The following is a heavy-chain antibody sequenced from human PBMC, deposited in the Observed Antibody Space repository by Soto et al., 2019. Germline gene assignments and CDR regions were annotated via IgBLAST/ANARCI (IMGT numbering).Heavy chain of an antibody. D-gene: IGHD6-13*01. CDR3: AKDVATSKYSSSWYGVEYYFDY. Sequence: QVQLVESGGGVVQPGRSLGLSCAASGFTFSSYGMHWVRQAPGKGLEWVAVISYDGSNKYYADSVKGRFTISRDNSKNTLYLQMNSLRAEDTAVYYCAKDVATSKYSSSWYGVEYYFDYWGQGTLVTVSS. V-gene: IGHV3-30*18. CDR2: ISYDGSNK. CDR1: GFTFSSYG. J-gene: IGHJ4*02.